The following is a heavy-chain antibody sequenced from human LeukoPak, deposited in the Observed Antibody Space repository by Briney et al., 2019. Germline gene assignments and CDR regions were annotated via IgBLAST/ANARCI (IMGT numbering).Heavy chain of an antibody. CDR3: VRKFYFYMDV. CDR2: ISPTGDST. V-gene: IGHV3-23*01. Sequence: QAGGSLRLSCGASGLTLSRYAVNWVRQAPGRGLEWVSYISPTGDSTLNAAPVKGRFSVSRDNSKNMVYLQMDGLRAEDTATYFCVRKFYFYMDVWGKGTTVTVSS. CDR1: GLTLSRYA. J-gene: IGHJ6*03.